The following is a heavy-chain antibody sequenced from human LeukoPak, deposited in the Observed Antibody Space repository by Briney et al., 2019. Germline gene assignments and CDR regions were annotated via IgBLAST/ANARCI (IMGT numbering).Heavy chain of an antibody. CDR1: GFTFSSYA. V-gene: IGHV3-23*01. Sequence: GGSLRLSCSASGFTFSSYAMSWVRQAPGKGLEWVQAFSGSGGSTYYADSVKGRFTISRDNSKNTLYLQMNSLRAEDTAVYYCAKDLRWELLPPWDYFDYWGQGTLVTVSS. D-gene: IGHD1-26*01. J-gene: IGHJ4*02. CDR3: AKDLRWELLPPWDYFDY. CDR2: FSGSGGST.